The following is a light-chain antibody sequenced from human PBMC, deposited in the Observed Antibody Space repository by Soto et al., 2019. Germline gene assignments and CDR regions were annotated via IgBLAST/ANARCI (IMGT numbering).Light chain of an antibody. J-gene: IGLJ3*02. Sequence: QSALTQPASVSGSPGQSITISCTGTSSDVGGYNYVSWYQQHPGKAPTLVIYGVTYRPSGVSARFSGSKFQNPASLTISGLQAEDEADYYCSSFRTVSVVLFGGGTKVTVL. V-gene: IGLV2-14*01. CDR2: GVT. CDR3: SSFRTVSVVL. CDR1: SSDVGGYNY.